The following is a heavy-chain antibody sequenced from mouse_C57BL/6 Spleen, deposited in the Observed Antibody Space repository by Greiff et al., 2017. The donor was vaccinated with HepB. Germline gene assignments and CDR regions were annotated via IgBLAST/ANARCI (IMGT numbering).Heavy chain of an antibody. CDR2: IDPETGGT. CDR1: GYTFTDYE. Sequence: QVQLQQSGAELVRPGASVTLSCKASGYTFTDYEMHWVKQTPVHGLEWIGAIDPETGGTAYNQKFKGKAILTADKSSSTAYMELRSLTSEDSAVYYCTRKGWETWFAYWGQGTLVTVSA. CDR3: TRKGWETWFAY. D-gene: IGHD1-1*02. J-gene: IGHJ3*01. V-gene: IGHV1-15*01.